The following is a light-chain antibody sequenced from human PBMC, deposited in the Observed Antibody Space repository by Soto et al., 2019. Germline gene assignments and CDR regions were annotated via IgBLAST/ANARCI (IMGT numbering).Light chain of an antibody. J-gene: IGKJ4*01. CDR3: QQRNNWPPVT. V-gene: IGKV3-11*01. CDR1: QSVSRH. CDR2: DAS. Sequence: EILLTQSPATLSLSPGEGATLSCRTSQSVSRHLAWYQQKPGQATRLLIYDASNRATGIPARFSGSGSGTDFTLTISSLEPEDFAVYYCQQRNNWPPVTFGGGTKVDIK.